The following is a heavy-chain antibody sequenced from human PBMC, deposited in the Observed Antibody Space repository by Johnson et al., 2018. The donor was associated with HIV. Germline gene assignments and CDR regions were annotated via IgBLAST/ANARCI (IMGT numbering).Heavy chain of an antibody. Sequence: LESGGGVVQPGRSLRLSCAASGCTFSSYGMPWVRQAPGKGLARVAVIWYAGSNKSYADSVQGRFTISRDNSKNTLYLPMHGLRAEDTAVYYCAAGGTGGAFDIWGQGTMVTVSS. D-gene: IGHD3-16*01. CDR3: AAGGTGGAFDI. J-gene: IGHJ3*02. V-gene: IGHV3-33*01. CDR2: IWYAGSNK. CDR1: GCTFSSYG.